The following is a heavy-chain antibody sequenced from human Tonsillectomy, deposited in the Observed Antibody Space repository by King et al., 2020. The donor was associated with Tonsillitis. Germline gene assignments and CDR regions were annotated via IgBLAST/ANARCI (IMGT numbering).Heavy chain of an antibody. CDR1: GFTFNSYG. V-gene: IGHV3-33*01. D-gene: IGHD1-26*01. J-gene: IGHJ6*02. Sequence: VQLVESGGGVVQPGRSLRLSCAASGFTFNSYGMHWVRQAPGKGLEWVAVIWYDGSNKYYEDSVKGRFTISRDNSKNTLYLQMNSLRAEDTAVYYCARASVPGIDYYYYGMDVWGLGTTVTVSS. CDR2: IWYDGSNK. CDR3: ARASVPGIDYYYYGMDV.